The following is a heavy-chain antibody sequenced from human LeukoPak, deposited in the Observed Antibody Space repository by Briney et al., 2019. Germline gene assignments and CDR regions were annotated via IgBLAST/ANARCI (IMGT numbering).Heavy chain of an antibody. D-gene: IGHD2-2*01. CDR3: AKDVPAAYFDY. V-gene: IGHV3-66*01. J-gene: IGHJ4*02. CDR1: GFTVSSNY. CDR2: IYSGGST. Sequence: GGSLRPSCAASGFTVSSNYMSWVRQAPGKGLEWVSVIYSGGSTYYADSVKGRFTISRDNSKNTLYLQVNSLRAEDTAVYFCAKDVPAAYFDYWGQGTLVTVSS.